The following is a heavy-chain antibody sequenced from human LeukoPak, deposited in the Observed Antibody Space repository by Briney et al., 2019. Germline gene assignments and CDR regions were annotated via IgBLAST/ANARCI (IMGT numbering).Heavy chain of an antibody. Sequence: SVKVSCKASGGTFSSYAISWVRQAPGQGLEWMGGIIPIFGTANYAQKFQGRVTITADESTSTAYMELSSLRSEDTAVYYCARTNILTDRSNFDYWGQGSLVTVSS. V-gene: IGHV1-69*13. CDR3: ARTNILTDRSNFDY. J-gene: IGHJ4*02. CDR2: IIPIFGTA. CDR1: GGTFSSYA. D-gene: IGHD3-9*01.